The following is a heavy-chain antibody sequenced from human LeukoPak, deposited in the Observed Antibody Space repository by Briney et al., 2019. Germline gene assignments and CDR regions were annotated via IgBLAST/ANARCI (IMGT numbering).Heavy chain of an antibody. CDR3: AGRSCSSTRCYQFDY. Sequence: QAGGSLRLSCTASGFIFSSYAMHWVRQAPGKGLEFVSAISSNGDSTYYANSVKGRFTISRDNSKNTVYLQMGSLRAEDMAVYYCAGRSCSSTRCYQFDYWGQGTLVTVSS. J-gene: IGHJ4*02. D-gene: IGHD2-2*01. CDR1: GFIFSSYA. V-gene: IGHV3-64*01. CDR2: ISSNGDST.